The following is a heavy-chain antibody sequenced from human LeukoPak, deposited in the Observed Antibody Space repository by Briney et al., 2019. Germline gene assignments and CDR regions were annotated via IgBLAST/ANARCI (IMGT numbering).Heavy chain of an antibody. J-gene: IGHJ4*02. V-gene: IGHV3-30-3*01. Sequence: PGGSLRLSCAASGFTFSSYAMHWVRQAPGKGLEWVAVIPYDGSNKYYADSVKGRFTISRDNSKNTLYLQMNSLRAEDTAVYYCARCQSTMVRGVISIWGQGTLVTVSS. D-gene: IGHD3-10*01. CDR1: GFTFSSYA. CDR2: IPYDGSNK. CDR3: ARCQSTMVRGVISI.